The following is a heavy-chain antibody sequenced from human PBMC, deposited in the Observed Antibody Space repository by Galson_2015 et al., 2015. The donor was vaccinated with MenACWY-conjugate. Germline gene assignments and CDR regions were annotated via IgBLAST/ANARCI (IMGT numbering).Heavy chain of an antibody. D-gene: IGHD2/OR15-2a*01. CDR2: ISGSGGST. CDR3: AKGPKIGYGMDV. Sequence: SLRLSCAASGFTFSSYAMSWVRQAPGKGLEWVSAISGSGGSTYYADSVKGRFTISRDNSKNTLYLQMNSLRAEDTAVYYCAKGPKIGYGMDVWGQGTTVTVSS. V-gene: IGHV3-23*01. CDR1: GFTFSSYA. J-gene: IGHJ6*02.